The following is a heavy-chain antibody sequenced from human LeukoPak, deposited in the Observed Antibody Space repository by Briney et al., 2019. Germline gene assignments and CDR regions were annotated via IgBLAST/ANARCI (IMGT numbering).Heavy chain of an antibody. J-gene: IGHJ4*02. D-gene: IGHD2-2*01. Sequence: GGSLRLSCAASGFTFDYSAMTWVRQAPEKGLEWVSTINTGDITFYANSVKGRFTISRDNSKNALFLQMNSLRAEDTAVYYCAKDLLCSSTSCYGSGYFDSWGQGTLVTVSS. CDR2: INTGDIT. V-gene: IGHV3-23*01. CDR3: AKDLLCSSTSCYGSGYFDS. CDR1: GFTFDYSA.